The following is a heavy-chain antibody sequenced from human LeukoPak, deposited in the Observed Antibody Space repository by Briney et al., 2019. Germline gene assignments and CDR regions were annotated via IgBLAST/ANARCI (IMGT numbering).Heavy chain of an antibody. V-gene: IGHV1-46*01. CDR2: INPSGGST. D-gene: IGHD5-24*01. Sequence: GASVKVSCKASGYTFTSYYMHWVRQAPGQGLEWMGIINPSGGSTSYAQKFQGRVTMTRDMSTSTVYMELSSLRSEDTAVYYCARDSTHVEMATPDAFDIWGQGTMVTVSS. CDR1: GYTFTSYY. CDR3: ARDSTHVEMATPDAFDI. J-gene: IGHJ3*02.